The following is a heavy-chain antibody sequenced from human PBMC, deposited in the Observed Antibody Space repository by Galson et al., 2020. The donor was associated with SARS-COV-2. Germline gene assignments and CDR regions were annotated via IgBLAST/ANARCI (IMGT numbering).Heavy chain of an antibody. CDR1: GIIFTNYW. CDR3: ARQQERPGDYYFGMDV. CDR2: IKQDGSEI. J-gene: IGHJ6*02. V-gene: IGHV3-7*03. Sequence: GESLKISCAASGIIFTNYWLSWVRQAPGKGLEWVANIKQDGSEIYYVDSVKGRFTISRDNANHSLYLHMNSLRAEDTAVYYCARQQERPGDYYFGMDVWGQGTTVTVSS. D-gene: IGHD1-1*01.